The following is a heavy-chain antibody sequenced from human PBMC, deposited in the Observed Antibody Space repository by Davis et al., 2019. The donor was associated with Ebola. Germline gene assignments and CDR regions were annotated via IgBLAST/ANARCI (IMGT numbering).Heavy chain of an antibody. Sequence: SETLSLTCTVSRVSISSYYWTWIRQPPGKGLEWLGYIYYSGSTNYNPSLKSRVTIAADTSKSQFSLKLSSVTAADTAVYFCAGCGGDCYGLDYWGQGTLVTVSS. V-gene: IGHV4-59*08. CDR3: AGCGGDCYGLDY. J-gene: IGHJ4*02. CDR1: RVSISSYY. CDR2: IYYSGST. D-gene: IGHD2-21*02.